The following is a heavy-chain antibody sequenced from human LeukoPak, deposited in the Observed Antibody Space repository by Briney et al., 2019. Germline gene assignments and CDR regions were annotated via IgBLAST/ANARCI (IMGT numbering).Heavy chain of an antibody. Sequence: GGSLRLSCTASGFTFNTYRMGWVRQAPGKGLEWVSTITTSDGNTYYADSVKGRFTVSRDNSKNTLFLQMNSLRAEDTAVYYCAKDGGLWVSAHWGDSWGRGTLVTVSS. CDR3: AKDGGLWVSAHWGDS. D-gene: IGHD7-27*01. CDR2: ITTSDGNT. CDR1: GFTFNTYR. J-gene: IGHJ4*02. V-gene: IGHV3-23*01.